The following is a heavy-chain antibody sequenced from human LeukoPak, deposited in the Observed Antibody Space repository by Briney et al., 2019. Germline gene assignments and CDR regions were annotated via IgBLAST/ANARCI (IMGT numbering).Heavy chain of an antibody. CDR2: IIPIFGTA. D-gene: IGHD3-3*01. CDR1: GGTFSSYA. Sequence: ASVKVSCKASGGTFSSYAISLVRQAPGQGLEWMGGIIPIFGTANYAQKFQGRVTITADESTSTAYMELSSLRSEDTAVYYCARVVIIGGLWVDYWGQGTLVTVSS. J-gene: IGHJ4*02. CDR3: ARVVIIGGLWVDY. V-gene: IGHV1-69*13.